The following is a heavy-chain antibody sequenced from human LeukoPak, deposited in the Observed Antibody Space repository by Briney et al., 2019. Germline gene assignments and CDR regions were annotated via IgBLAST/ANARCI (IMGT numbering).Heavy chain of an antibody. CDR1: GGSISSGSYY. CDR2: IYTSGST. D-gene: IGHD6-13*01. J-gene: IGHJ6*02. Sequence: SETLSLTCTVSGGSISSGSYYWSWIRQPAGTGLEWIERIYTSGSTNYNPSLKSRVTISVDTSKNQFSLKLSSVTAADTAVYHCARDSPNGIAAAGSYYYYGMDVWGQGTTVTASS. V-gene: IGHV4-61*02. CDR3: ARDSPNGIAAAGSYYYYGMDV.